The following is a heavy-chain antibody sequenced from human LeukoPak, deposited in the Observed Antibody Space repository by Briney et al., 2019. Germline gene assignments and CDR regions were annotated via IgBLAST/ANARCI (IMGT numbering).Heavy chain of an antibody. Sequence: PSETLSLTCTVSGYSISSGYYWSWIRQPPGKGLEWIGYIYYSGSTNYNPSLKSRVTISVDTSKNQFSLKLSSVTAADTAVYYCARSLTYYYDSSGYWNFDPWGQGTLVTVSS. D-gene: IGHD3-22*01. CDR2: IYYSGST. CDR1: GYSISSGYY. J-gene: IGHJ5*02. CDR3: ARSLTYYYDSSGYWNFDP. V-gene: IGHV4-61*01.